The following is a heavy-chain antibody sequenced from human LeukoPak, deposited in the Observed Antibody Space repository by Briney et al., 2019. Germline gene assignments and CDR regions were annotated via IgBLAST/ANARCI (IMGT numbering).Heavy chain of an antibody. CDR1: GFTFSSYS. V-gene: IGHV3-21*01. Sequence: GESLRLSCAASGFTFSSYSMNWVRQAPGKGLEWVSSISSSSSYIYYADSVKGRFTISRDNAKNSLYLQMNSLRAEDTAVYYCAGGLYCGDDCYHQWWFDPWGQGTLVIVSS. J-gene: IGHJ5*02. CDR2: ISSSSSYI. D-gene: IGHD2-21*02. CDR3: AGGLYCGDDCYHQWWFDP.